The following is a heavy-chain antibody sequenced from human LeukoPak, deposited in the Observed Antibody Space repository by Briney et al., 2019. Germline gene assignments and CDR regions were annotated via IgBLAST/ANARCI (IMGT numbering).Heavy chain of an antibody. J-gene: IGHJ3*02. CDR3: AKGRTDGWDDAFDI. CDR1: GFTFSSYG. D-gene: IGHD1-26*01. CDR2: ISYDGSNK. Sequence: PGGSLILSCAASGFTFSSYGMHWVRQAPGKGLEWVAVISYDGSNKYYADSVKGRFTISRDNSKNTLHLQMNSLRAEDTAVYYCAKGRTDGWDDAFDIWGQGTMVTVSS. V-gene: IGHV3-30*18.